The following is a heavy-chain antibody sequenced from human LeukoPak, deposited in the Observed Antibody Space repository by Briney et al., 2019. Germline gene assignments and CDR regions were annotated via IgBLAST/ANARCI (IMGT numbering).Heavy chain of an antibody. D-gene: IGHD4/OR15-4a*01. CDR3: ARCRGWKVLTPGGMDV. J-gene: IGHJ6*02. CDR1: GFTFSVYW. CDR2: IKQDGREK. V-gene: IGHV3-7*01. Sequence: GGSLRLSCAASGFTFSVYWMSWVRQAPGKGLEWVANIKQDGREKYYVDSVKGRFTISRDNAKNSLYLQMNSLRAEDTAVYYCARCRGWKVLTPGGMDVWGQGTTVTVSS.